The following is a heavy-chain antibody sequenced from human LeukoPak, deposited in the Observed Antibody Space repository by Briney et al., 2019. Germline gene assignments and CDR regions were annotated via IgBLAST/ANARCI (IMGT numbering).Heavy chain of an antibody. CDR3: VTDGY. J-gene: IGHJ4*02. CDR2: ISPTSGDT. D-gene: IGHD1-20*01. CDR1: GYTFTAYY. V-gene: IGHV1-2*04. Sequence: ASVKVSCKASGYTFTAYYMHWVRQAHGQGLEWMGWISPTSGDTNYAQKFQGWVTMTRDTSISTAYMEHSRLTSDDTAVYCCVTDGYWGQGTLVTVSS.